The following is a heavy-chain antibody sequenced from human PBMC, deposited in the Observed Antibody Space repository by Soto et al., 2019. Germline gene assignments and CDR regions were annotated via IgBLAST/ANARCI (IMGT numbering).Heavy chain of an antibody. D-gene: IGHD4-17*01. Sequence: PGGSLRLSCAASGFTFSNAWMNWVRQAPGKGLEWVGRIKSKTDGGTTDYAAPVKGRFTISRDDSKNTLYLQMNSLKTEDTAVYYCTTTDYGDYDYYYYGMDVWGQGTTVTVSS. CDR3: TTTDYGDYDYYYYGMDV. J-gene: IGHJ6*02. V-gene: IGHV3-15*07. CDR2: IKSKTDGGTT. CDR1: GFTFSNAW.